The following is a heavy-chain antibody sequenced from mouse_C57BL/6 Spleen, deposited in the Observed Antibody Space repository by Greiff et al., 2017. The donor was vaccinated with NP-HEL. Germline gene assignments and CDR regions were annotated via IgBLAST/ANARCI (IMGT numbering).Heavy chain of an antibody. J-gene: IGHJ4*01. D-gene: IGHD2-1*01. CDR2: IHPNSGST. CDR1: GYTFPSYW. CDR3: NLPRDDRDYAMDY. V-gene: IGHV1-64*01. Sequence: QVQLQQPGAELVKPGASVKLSCKASGYTFPSYWMHWVKQRPGQGLEWIGMIHPNSGSTNYNEKFKSKATLTVAKSSSTAYMQLSSLTSEDSAVYYCNLPRDDRDYAMDYWGQGTSVTVSS.